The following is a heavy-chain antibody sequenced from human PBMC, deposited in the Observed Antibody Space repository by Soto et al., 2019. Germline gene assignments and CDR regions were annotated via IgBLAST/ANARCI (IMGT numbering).Heavy chain of an antibody. V-gene: IGHV4-31*03. J-gene: IGHJ5*02. Sequence: QVQMQESGPGLVKPSQTLSLTCSVSGGSITSGGYYWTWIRQHPEKGLEWIGYIYYTGSTNYTPSLRSRVTISRDTSKNQFSLRLSSVTAADTAVYYCARAGDYTDYFRFDPWGQGTLVTVSS. CDR3: ARAGDYTDYFRFDP. CDR1: GGSITSGGYY. CDR2: IYYTGST. D-gene: IGHD4-17*01.